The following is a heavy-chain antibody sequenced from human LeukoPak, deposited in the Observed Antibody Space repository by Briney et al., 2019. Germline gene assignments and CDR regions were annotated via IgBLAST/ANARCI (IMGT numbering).Heavy chain of an antibody. CDR3: AAGTRYSGSYFDY. J-gene: IGHJ4*02. CDR1: GYIFTIYY. CDR2: INPSGGST. Sequence: ASVTVSCKPSGYIFTIYYMHWVRQAPGQGLEWMGIINPSGGSTSYAQMFQGRVTMTRDTSTSTVYMELSSLRSEDTAVYYCAAGTRYSGSYFDYWGQGTLVTVSS. V-gene: IGHV1-46*01. D-gene: IGHD1-26*01.